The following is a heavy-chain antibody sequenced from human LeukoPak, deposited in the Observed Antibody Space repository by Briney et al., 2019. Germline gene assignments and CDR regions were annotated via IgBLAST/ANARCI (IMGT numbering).Heavy chain of an antibody. Sequence: GESLKISCKGSDYKFTNYWIGWVRQMPGKGLEWMGIIYPADSDTRYNPSFQGQVIISADRSFSTAYLQWSSLKASDTAMYYCARLLSHGYGPNRYFDYWGQGTLVTVSS. D-gene: IGHD5-18*01. V-gene: IGHV5-51*01. CDR1: DYKFTNYW. CDR3: ARLLSHGYGPNRYFDY. J-gene: IGHJ4*02. CDR2: IYPADSDT.